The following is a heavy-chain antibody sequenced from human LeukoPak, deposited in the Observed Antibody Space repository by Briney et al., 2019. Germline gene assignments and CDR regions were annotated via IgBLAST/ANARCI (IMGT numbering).Heavy chain of an antibody. Sequence: GRSLRLSCAASGFTFSGYAMHWVRQAPGKGLEWVAVISYDGSNKYYADSVKGRFTISRDNSKNTPYLQLNSLRAEDTAVYYCASRRIVRGVKLWFDPWGQGPLVSVSS. CDR2: ISYDGSNK. D-gene: IGHD3-10*01. V-gene: IGHV3-30*04. CDR3: ASRRIVRGVKLWFDP. CDR1: GFTFSGYA. J-gene: IGHJ5*02.